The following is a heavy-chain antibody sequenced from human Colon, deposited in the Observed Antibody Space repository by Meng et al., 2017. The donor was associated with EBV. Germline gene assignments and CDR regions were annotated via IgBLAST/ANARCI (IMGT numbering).Heavy chain of an antibody. CDR2: IFHSGLT. V-gene: IGHV4-4*02. CDR3: MRDLLVLEKNEV. CDR1: GGSISSSNW. J-gene: IGHJ2*01. Sequence: QVPLPESGPGLVTPSETLSFPCAVSGGSISSSNWWGWVRQSPEKGLEWIGEIFHSGLTNYNPSLQSRVTISVDKSKNQFSLEVTSVTAADTAIYYCMRDLLVLEKNEVWGRGTLVTVSS. D-gene: IGHD1-1*01.